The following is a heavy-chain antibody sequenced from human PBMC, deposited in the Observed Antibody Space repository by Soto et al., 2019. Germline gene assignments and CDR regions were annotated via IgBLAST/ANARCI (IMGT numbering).Heavy chain of an antibody. CDR2: INPNSGNI. V-gene: IGHV1-8*01. CDR1: LNSFPEYE. Sequence: XSVKVSFQASLNSFPEYEINWVRQATGHGLEWMGWINPNSGNIGYAQKFQGRVTMTSDTAIRTAYMEVSRLRSDDTAVYYCARGRASGSYYLLDYWGQETLVTVSS. D-gene: IGHD3-10*01. J-gene: IGHJ4*02. CDR3: ARGRASGSYYLLDY.